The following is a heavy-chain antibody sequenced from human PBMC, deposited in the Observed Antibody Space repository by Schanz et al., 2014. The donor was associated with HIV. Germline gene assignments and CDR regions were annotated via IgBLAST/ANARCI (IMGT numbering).Heavy chain of an antibody. V-gene: IGHV3-72*01. J-gene: IGHJ4*02. CDR2: IGNEPNGYTA. D-gene: IGHD3-22*01. Sequence: PGGSLRLSCAASGFMFSDHYMDWVRQAPGKGLEWVGRIGNEPNGYTAEYAASVKDRFTISRDDSRNSLYLQMSSLKTADTAVYYCARSYYFDKGYYFDYGGQGNLVTVSS. CDR3: ARSYYFDKGYYFDY. CDR1: GFMFSDHY.